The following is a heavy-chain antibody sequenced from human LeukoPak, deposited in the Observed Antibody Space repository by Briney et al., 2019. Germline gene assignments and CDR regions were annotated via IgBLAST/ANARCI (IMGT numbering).Heavy chain of an antibody. CDR3: ARQSLVAGTWGLFYY. D-gene: IGHD6-19*01. Sequence: GEPLKISCKGSGYSFSSYWIGWVRQMPGKGLEWMGIIYPGDSDTRYSPSFQGQVTISADKSTSTAYLQWRSLKASDTAMYYCARQSLVAGTWGLFYYWGPGTLV. J-gene: IGHJ4*02. CDR2: IYPGDSDT. V-gene: IGHV5-51*01. CDR1: GYSFSSYW.